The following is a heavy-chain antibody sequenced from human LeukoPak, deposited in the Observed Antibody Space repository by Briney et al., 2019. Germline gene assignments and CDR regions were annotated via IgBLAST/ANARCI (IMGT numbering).Heavy chain of an antibody. CDR2: INWNGGST. D-gene: IGHD4-17*01. CDR3: AKESTVTPGNVNWFDT. J-gene: IGHJ5*02. V-gene: IGHV3-20*04. Sequence: GGSLRLSCAAPGFTFDDYGMSWVRQVPGKGLEWVSGINWNGGSTGNADSVKGRFTISRDNAKNTLYLQMNSLRAEDTAVYYCAKESTVTPGNVNWFDTWGQGTLVTVSS. CDR1: GFTFDDYG.